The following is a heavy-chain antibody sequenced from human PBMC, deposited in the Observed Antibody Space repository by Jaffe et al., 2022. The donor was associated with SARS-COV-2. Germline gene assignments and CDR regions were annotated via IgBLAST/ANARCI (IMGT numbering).Heavy chain of an antibody. CDR3: ARDRMDLRSFNWRLIGHNWFDP. V-gene: IGHV1-18*01. Sequence: QVQLLQSGAEVKKPGASVKVSCKASGYRFSDYGVSWLRQSPGQGPEWMGWISGYTGDTNYAQKFQGRVTMTTDTSTSTVYMELRSLTADDTAVYYCARDRMDLRSFNWRLIGHNWFDPWGQGTLVTVSS. D-gene: IGHD3-9*01. CDR2: ISGYTGDT. J-gene: IGHJ5*02. CDR1: GYRFSDYG.